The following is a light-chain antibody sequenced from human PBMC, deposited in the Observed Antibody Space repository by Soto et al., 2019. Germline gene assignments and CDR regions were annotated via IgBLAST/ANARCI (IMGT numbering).Light chain of an antibody. J-gene: IGKJ1*01. CDR2: AAS. CDR1: QSISSY. V-gene: IGKV1-39*01. Sequence: DIQMTQFPSSLSASVADIVTITYRASQSISSYLSRYRQKPGIALKLLTDAASSLQSGVPSRYSGSGSGTDFTLTISSLQPEDFATYSCQQSYNSPQTFGQGTKV. CDR3: QQSYNSPQT.